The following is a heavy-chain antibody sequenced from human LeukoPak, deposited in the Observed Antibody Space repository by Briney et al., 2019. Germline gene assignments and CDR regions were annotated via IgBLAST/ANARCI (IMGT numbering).Heavy chain of an antibody. CDR1: GFTFSSYA. Sequence: GGSLRLSCAASGFTFSSYAMHWVRQAPGKGLELVAVISYDGSNKYYADSVKGRFTISRDNSKNTLYLQMNSLRAEDTAVYYCAKVGRQWLAYDAFDIWGQGTMVTVSS. J-gene: IGHJ3*02. D-gene: IGHD6-19*01. V-gene: IGHV3-30-3*01. CDR3: AKVGRQWLAYDAFDI. CDR2: ISYDGSNK.